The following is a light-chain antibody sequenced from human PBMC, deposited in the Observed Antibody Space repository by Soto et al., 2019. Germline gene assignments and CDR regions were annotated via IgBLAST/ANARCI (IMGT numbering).Light chain of an antibody. CDR1: QRVSSNY. Sequence: EIVLTQSPGTLSLSPGERATLSCRASQRVSSNYLAWYQQKPGQAPRLLIYGASSSATGIPDRFSGSGSGTDFTLTISSQEPEDFSVYYCQQYGSSPRTFGQGTKVEIK. J-gene: IGKJ1*01. CDR2: GAS. CDR3: QQYGSSPRT. V-gene: IGKV3-20*01.